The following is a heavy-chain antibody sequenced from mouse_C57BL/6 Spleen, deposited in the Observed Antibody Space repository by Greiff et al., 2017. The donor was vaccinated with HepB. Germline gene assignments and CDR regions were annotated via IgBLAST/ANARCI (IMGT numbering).Heavy chain of an antibody. D-gene: IGHD2-3*01. CDR1: GFTFSDYG. J-gene: IGHJ4*01. V-gene: IGHV5-17*01. CDR3: ARDDGYYAMDY. CDR2: ISSGSSTI. Sequence: EVQVVESGGGLVKPGGSLKLSCAASGFTFSDYGMHWVRQAPEKGLEWVAYISSGSSTIYYADTVKGRFTISRDNAKNTLFLKMTRLRSEDTAMYYCARDDGYYAMDYWGQGTSVTVSS.